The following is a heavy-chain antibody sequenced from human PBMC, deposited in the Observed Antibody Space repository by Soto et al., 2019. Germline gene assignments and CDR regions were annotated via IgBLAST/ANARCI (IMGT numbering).Heavy chain of an antibody. CDR2: IYYSGST. Sequence: KPSETLSLTCTVSGGSISSGGYYWSWIRQHPGNGLEWIGYIYYSGSTYYNPSLKSRVTISVDTSTNQFSLKLSSVTAADTAEYYCASWKVDDFWSGYFFGRYYFDYWGQGTLGTVSS. J-gene: IGHJ4*02. V-gene: IGHV4-31*03. CDR3: ASWKVDDFWSGYFFGRYYFDY. CDR1: GGSISSGGYY. D-gene: IGHD3-3*01.